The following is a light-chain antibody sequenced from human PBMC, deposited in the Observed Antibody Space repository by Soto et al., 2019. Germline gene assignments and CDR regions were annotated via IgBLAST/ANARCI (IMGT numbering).Light chain of an antibody. Sequence: QAVLTQPPSASGSPGQSVTISCTGTSSDVGGYDYVAWFQQHPGKAPKVIIYDVIKRPSGVPDRFSGSKSGNTASLTVSGLQAEDEADYYCGSHAGSRVVFGGGTKLTVL. CDR1: SSDVGGYDY. CDR2: DVI. CDR3: GSHAGSRVV. J-gene: IGLJ2*01. V-gene: IGLV2-8*01.